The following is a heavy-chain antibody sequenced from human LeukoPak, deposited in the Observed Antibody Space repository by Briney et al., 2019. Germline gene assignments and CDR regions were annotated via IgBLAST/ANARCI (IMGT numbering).Heavy chain of an antibody. Sequence: GRSLRLSCAASGLTLDDYAMHWVRQAPGKGLEWVSGISWNSGSIGYADSVKGRFTISRDNAKNSLYLQMHSLRAEDTALYYCAKDKEIVVVTGSLDYWGQGTLVTVSS. CDR2: ISWNSGSI. V-gene: IGHV3-9*01. D-gene: IGHD2-21*02. CDR1: GLTLDDYA. CDR3: AKDKEIVVVTGSLDY. J-gene: IGHJ4*02.